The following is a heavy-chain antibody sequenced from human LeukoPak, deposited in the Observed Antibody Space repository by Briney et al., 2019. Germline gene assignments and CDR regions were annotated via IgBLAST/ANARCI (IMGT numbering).Heavy chain of an antibody. Sequence: AGVNVSSTAPGYTFTIYGISWGRHAPGQGVGWVWWISAYNGNTNNAQKLQGGVAITTDTSTSTAYIELRSLRSEDTAVYYCARDPGIAVAGLLDYWRQGTLVIVSS. J-gene: IGHJ4*02. D-gene: IGHD6-19*01. CDR3: ARDPGIAVAGLLDY. CDR1: GYTFTIYG. CDR2: ISAYNGNT. V-gene: IGHV1-18*04.